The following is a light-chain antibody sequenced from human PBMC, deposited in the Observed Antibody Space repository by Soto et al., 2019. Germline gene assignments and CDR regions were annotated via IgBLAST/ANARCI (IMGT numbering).Light chain of an antibody. CDR2: SDN. V-gene: IGLV1-44*01. CDR1: SSNIGINT. J-gene: IGLJ1*01. Sequence: QSVLTQPPSSSGTPGQRVTISCSGSSSNIGINTVNWYQQLPGTAPKLLIYSDNQRPSGVPDRFSGSKSGTSASLAISGLQSQDEADYYCAVWDDSLNGYVFAAGTKVTVL. CDR3: AVWDDSLNGYV.